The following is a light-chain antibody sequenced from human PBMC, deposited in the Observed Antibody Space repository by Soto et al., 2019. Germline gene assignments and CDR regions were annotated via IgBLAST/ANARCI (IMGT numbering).Light chain of an antibody. J-gene: IGKJ3*01. CDR1: QGISSY. CDR3: QQLNSYPLT. V-gene: IGKV1-9*01. Sequence: TQLTQSPSSLSASVGDRVTITCRASQGISSYLAWYQQRPGKAPKFLIYAASTLQSGVPSRFSGSGSGTDFTLNISSLQPEDFATYYCQQLNSYPLTFGPGTKVDIK. CDR2: AAS.